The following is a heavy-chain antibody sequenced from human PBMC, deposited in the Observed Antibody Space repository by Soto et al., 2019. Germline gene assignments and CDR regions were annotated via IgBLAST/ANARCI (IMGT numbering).Heavy chain of an antibody. V-gene: IGHV1-69*01. CDR3: AREGDYGDYTFDY. D-gene: IGHD4-17*01. J-gene: IGHJ4*02. CDR2: IIPIFGTE. Sequence: QVQPVQSGAEVKKPGSSVKVSCKASGGTFSSYANSWVRQAPGQRLEWVGGIIPIFGTENYAQKFQGRVTITADESTSTAYMELSSLRSEDTAVYYCAREGDYGDYTFDYWGRGTLVTVSS. CDR1: GGTFSSYA.